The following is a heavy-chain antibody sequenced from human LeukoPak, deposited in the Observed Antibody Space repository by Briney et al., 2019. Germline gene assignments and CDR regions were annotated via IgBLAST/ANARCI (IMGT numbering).Heavy chain of an antibody. CDR3: ARHAYGNPFDP. V-gene: IGHV4-34*01. CDR1: GGSFSGYY. J-gene: IGHJ5*02. Sequence: PSETLSLTCAVYGGSFSGYYWSWIRQPPGKGLEWIGEINHSGSTNYNPSLKSRVTISVDTSKNQFSLKLSSVTAADTAVYYCARHAYGNPFDPWGQGTLVTVSS. D-gene: IGHD1-14*01. CDR2: INHSGST.